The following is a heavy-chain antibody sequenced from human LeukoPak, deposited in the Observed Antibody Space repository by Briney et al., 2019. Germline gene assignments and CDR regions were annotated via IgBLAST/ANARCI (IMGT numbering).Heavy chain of an antibody. CDR2: IYHSGST. CDR3: ASAPGGWNYYYYYMDV. CDR1: GGSISSSSYY. J-gene: IGHJ6*03. D-gene: IGHD6-19*01. V-gene: IGHV4-39*07. Sequence: SETLSLTCTVSGGSISSSSYYWGWIRQPPGKGLEWIGSIYHSGSTYYNPSLKSRVTISVDTSKNQFSLKLSSVTAADTAVYYCASAPGGWNYYYYYMDVWGKGTTVTVSS.